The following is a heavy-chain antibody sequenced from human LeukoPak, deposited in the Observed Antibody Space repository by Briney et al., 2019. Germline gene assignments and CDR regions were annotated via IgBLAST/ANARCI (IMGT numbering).Heavy chain of an antibody. Sequence: PSETLSLTCISGGSISSSSYYWGWIRQPPGKGLEWIGSIYYSWSTYYNPSLKSRVTISVDTSKNQFSLKLSSVTAADTAVYYCIRHWRRISPIDYWGQGTLVTVSS. CDR3: IRHWRRISPIDY. V-gene: IGHV4-39*01. CDR1: GGSISSSSYY. CDR2: IYYSWST. D-gene: IGHD2/OR15-2a*01. J-gene: IGHJ4*02.